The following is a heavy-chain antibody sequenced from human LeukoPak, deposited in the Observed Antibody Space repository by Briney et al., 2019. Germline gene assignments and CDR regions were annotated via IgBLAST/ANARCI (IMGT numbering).Heavy chain of an antibody. D-gene: IGHD2-21*01. V-gene: IGHV4-30-2*01. J-gene: IGHJ4*02. Sequence: SETLSLTCAVSVGSISSGGYSWSWIRQPPGKGLEWIGYIYHSGSTYYNPSLKSRVTISVDRSKNQFSLKLSSVTAADTAVYYCARVVRDLYFDYWGQGTLVTVSS. CDR2: IYHSGST. CDR1: VGSISSGGYS. CDR3: ARVVRDLYFDY.